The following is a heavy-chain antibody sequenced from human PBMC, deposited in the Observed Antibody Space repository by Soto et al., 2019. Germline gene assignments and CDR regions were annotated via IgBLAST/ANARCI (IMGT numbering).Heavy chain of an antibody. CDR3: ARGSTTDKVDS. CDR1: GASIYNGGYF. Sequence: QVQLQESGPGLVRPSQTLSLTCSVSGASIYNGGYFWSWIRQSPGKGLEWIGHIRNSGSPYNNPSLKSLVTISADTSMNQFSLALASVTAAYTAMYYCARGSTTDKVDSWGQGTLVTVSS. CDR2: IRNSGSP. V-gene: IGHV4-30-4*01. J-gene: IGHJ4*02.